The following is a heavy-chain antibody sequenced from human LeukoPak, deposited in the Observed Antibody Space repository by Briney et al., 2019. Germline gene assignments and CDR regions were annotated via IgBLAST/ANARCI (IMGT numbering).Heavy chain of an antibody. CDR2: ISRGSSTI. V-gene: IGHV3-48*01. CDR3: ARDGYDRPY. J-gene: IGHJ4*02. CDR1: GFTFSSYT. Sequence: GGSLRLSCAASGFTFSSYTMNWVRRAPGKGLEWVSYISRGSSTINYADAVKGRFTISRDNAKNSLYLQMNSLRTEDTAVYYCARDGYDRPYWGQGTLVTVSS. D-gene: IGHD3-22*01.